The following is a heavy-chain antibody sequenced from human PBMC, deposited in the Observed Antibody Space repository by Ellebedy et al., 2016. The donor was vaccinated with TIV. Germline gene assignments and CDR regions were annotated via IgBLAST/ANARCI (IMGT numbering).Heavy chain of an antibody. D-gene: IGHD3-10*01. CDR2: IYYSGST. CDR3: ARWFGELLYVRWFDP. V-gene: IGHV4-39*01. Sequence: SETLSLTCTVSGGSISSSSNYWGWIRQAPGKGLEWIGSIYYSGSTYYNPSLKSRVTISVDTSKSQFSLKLTSVTAADTAVYYCARWFGELLYVRWFDPWGQGTQVTVSS. CDR1: GGSISSSSNY. J-gene: IGHJ5*02.